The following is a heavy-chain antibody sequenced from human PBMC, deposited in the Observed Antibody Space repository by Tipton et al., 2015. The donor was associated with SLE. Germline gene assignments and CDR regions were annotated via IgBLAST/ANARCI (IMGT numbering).Heavy chain of an antibody. CDR2: IIPIFGTA. CDR3: AREKYPVSAQGCAFDI. V-gene: IGHV1-69*18. D-gene: IGHD2/OR15-2a*01. Sequence: QVQLVQSGAEVKKPGSSVKVSCKPSGGTFSRYTISWVRQAPGQGLEWMGRIIPIFGTANYAQKFRGRVTINADESTSTAYMELSSLRSEDTAVYYCAREKYPVSAQGCAFDIWGQGTMVTASS. J-gene: IGHJ3*02. CDR1: GGTFSRYT.